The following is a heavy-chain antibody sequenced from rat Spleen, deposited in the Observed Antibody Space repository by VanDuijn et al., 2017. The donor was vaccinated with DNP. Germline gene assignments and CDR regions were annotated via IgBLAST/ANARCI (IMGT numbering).Heavy chain of an antibody. J-gene: IGHJ2*01. CDR2: INKDSSTI. V-gene: IGHV4-2*01. D-gene: IGHD1-11*01. CDR3: ARGPNYGGHADYFDY. CDR1: GFNLNDYW. Sequence: EVKLVESGGGLVQPGRSLKLSCVASGFNLNDYWMGWARQAPGKGLEGIGEINKDSSTISYTPSLKDKFTMSRDNAQNTLYLQMSKLGSEDSAIYYCARGPNYGGHADYFDYWGQGVMVTVSS.